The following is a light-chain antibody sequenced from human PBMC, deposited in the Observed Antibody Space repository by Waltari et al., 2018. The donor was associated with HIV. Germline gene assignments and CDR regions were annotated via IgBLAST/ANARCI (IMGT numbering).Light chain of an antibody. V-gene: IGKV1-39*01. CDR1: QSISSY. Sequence: DIQMTQSPSSVSASVGDRVTITCRASQSISSYLNWYQQKPGKAPKLLIYAASSLQSGVPSRFSGSGSGTDFTLTISSLQPEEFATYYCQQSYSTPVTFGQGTKVEIK. J-gene: IGKJ1*01. CDR3: QQSYSTPVT. CDR2: AAS.